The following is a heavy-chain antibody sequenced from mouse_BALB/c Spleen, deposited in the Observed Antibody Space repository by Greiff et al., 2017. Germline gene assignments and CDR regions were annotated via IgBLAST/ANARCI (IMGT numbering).Heavy chain of an antibody. CDR2: ISSGGSYT. D-gene: IGHD4-1*01. Sequence: EVQRVESGGGLVKPGGSLKLSCAASGFTFSSYAMSWVRQSPEKRLEWVAEISSGGSYTYYPDTVTGRFTISRDNAKNTLYLEMSSLRSEDTAMYYCARANWDEGFAYWGQGTLVTVSA. CDR1: GFTFSSYA. V-gene: IGHV5-9-4*01. CDR3: ARANWDEGFAY. J-gene: IGHJ3*01.